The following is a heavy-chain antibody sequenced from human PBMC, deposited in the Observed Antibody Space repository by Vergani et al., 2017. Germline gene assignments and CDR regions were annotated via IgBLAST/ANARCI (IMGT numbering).Heavy chain of an antibody. J-gene: IGHJ4*02. CDR1: GFTFSSYG. Sequence: QVQLVESGGGVVQPGGSLRLSCAASGFTFSSYGMHWVRQAPGKGLEWVAFIRYDGSNKYYADSVKGRFTLSRDNSRKTVDVEMTRLQTEDMAVYYCAKERVPYGSGSYIFDSWGQGTLVTVSS. V-gene: IGHV3-30*02. CDR2: IRYDGSNK. CDR3: AKERVPYGSGSYIFDS. D-gene: IGHD3-10*01.